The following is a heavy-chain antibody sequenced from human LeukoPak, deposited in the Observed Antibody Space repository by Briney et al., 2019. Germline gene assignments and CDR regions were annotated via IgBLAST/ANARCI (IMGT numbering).Heavy chain of an antibody. V-gene: IGHV4-34*01. CDR3: ARSGIAAAGTASHDYGDPYYYYMDV. D-gene: IGHD6-13*01. Sequence: SQTLSLTCAVYGGSFSGYYWSWIRQPPRKGLGWIGEINHSGSTNYNPSLKSRVTISVDTSKNQFSLKLSSVTAADTAVYYCARSGIAAAGTASHDYGDPYYYYMDVWGKGTTVTVSS. J-gene: IGHJ6*03. CDR1: GGSFSGYY. CDR2: INHSGST.